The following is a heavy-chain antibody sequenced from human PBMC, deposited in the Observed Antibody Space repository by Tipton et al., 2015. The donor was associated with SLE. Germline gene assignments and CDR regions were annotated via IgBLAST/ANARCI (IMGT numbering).Heavy chain of an antibody. CDR3: ARDLRSTSDFFDY. V-gene: IGHV4-39*07. D-gene: IGHD2-2*01. J-gene: IGHJ4*02. Sequence: YDSGSTHYNPSLMSRVTISVDTSKNQLSLKLSSVTAADTAVYYCARDLRSTSDFFDYWGQGTLVTVSS. CDR2: YDSGST.